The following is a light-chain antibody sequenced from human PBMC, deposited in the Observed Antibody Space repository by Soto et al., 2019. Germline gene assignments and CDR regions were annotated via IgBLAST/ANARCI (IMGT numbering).Light chain of an antibody. CDR1: QGIINY. V-gene: IGKV1-NL1*01. J-gene: IGKJ1*01. CDR3: QQYGSSPRT. CDR2: AAS. Sequence: DIQMTQSPSSLSASVGDRVTITCRASQGIINYLAWYQQKPGKVPKLLIYAASSRATGIPDRFSGSGSGTDFTLTISRLEPEDFAVYYCQQYGSSPRTFGQGTKVDIK.